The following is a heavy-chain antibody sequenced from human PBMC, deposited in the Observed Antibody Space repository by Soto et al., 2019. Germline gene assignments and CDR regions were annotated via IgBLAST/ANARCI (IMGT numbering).Heavy chain of an antibody. CDR1: GFTFSDYY. V-gene: IGHV3-11*01. CDR3: ARGPRIAVAGQKRASGYYYMDV. J-gene: IGHJ6*03. CDR2: ISSSGSTI. Sequence: GGSLRLSCAASGFTFSDYYMSWIRQAPGKGLEWVSYISSSGSTIYYADSVKGRFTISRDNAKNSLYLQMNSLRAEDTAVYYCARGPRIAVAGQKRASGYYYMDVWGKGTTVTVSS. D-gene: IGHD6-19*01.